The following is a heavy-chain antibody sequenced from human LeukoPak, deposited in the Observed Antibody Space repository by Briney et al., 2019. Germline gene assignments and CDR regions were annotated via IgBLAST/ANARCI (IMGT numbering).Heavy chain of an antibody. V-gene: IGHV3-53*01. CDR3: ASSYSSGWWPVFDY. D-gene: IGHD6-19*01. J-gene: IGHJ4*02. CDR1: GFTVSSNY. CDR2: IYSGGST. Sequence: GGSLRLSCAASGFTVSSNYMRWVRQAPGKGLEWVSVIYSGGSTYYADSVKGRFIISRDNSKNTLYLQMNSLRAEDTAVYYCASSYSSGWWPVFDYWGQGTLVTVSS.